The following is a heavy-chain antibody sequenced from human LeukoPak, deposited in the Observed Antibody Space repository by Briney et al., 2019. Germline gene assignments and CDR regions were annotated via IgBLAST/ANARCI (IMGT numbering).Heavy chain of an antibody. D-gene: IGHD2-2*01. CDR1: GYIFTSYW. Sequence: GESLQISCKGIGYIFTSYWIGWVRQLPGKGMEGMGVIYPGDSRIRYNPSFQGQVTISVDKSIRTAYLQWVSLKASDTAMYYCACRDLTSTWSYPWGQGTLVTVSS. CDR2: IYPGDSRI. V-gene: IGHV5-51*01. CDR3: ACRDLTSTWSYP. J-gene: IGHJ5*02.